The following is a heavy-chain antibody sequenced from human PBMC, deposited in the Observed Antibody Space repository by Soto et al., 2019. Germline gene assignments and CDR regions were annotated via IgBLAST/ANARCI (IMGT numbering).Heavy chain of an antibody. D-gene: IGHD3-3*01. CDR2: IYYSGST. CDR3: ARGERVLRHWFDP. V-gene: IGHV4-59*01. Sequence: SETLSLTCTVSGGSISNYYWSWIRQPPGKGLEWIGYIYYSGSTNYNPSLKSRVTISLDTSKNQFSLKLTSVTAADTAVYYCARGERVLRHWFDPWGQGTLVTVSS. J-gene: IGHJ5*02. CDR1: GGSISNYY.